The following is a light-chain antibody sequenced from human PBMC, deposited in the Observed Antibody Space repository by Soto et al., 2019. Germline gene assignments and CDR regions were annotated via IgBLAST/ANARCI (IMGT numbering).Light chain of an antibody. CDR3: QSYDSNLSGVV. Sequence: QSVLTQPPSVSGAPGQMVTISCTGSSSNIGAGFDVHWYQQLPETAPKLLIYGDTNRPSGVPDRFSGSKSGTSASLAITGLQADDEADYYCQSYDSNLSGVVFGGVTKLTVL. J-gene: IGLJ2*01. V-gene: IGLV1-40*01. CDR1: SSNIGAGFD. CDR2: GDT.